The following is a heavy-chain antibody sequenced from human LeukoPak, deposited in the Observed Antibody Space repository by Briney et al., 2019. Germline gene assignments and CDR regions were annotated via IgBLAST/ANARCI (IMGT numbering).Heavy chain of an antibody. CDR3: ARASRGSYFDY. CDR2: INPSGGST. CDR1: GYTFTSYD. Sequence: ASVKVSCKASGYTFTSYDINWVRQAPGQGLEWMGIINPSGGSTSYAQKFQGRVTMTRDTSTSTVYMELSSLRSEDTAVYYCARASRGSYFDYWGQGTLVTVSS. D-gene: IGHD1-26*01. J-gene: IGHJ4*02. V-gene: IGHV1-46*01.